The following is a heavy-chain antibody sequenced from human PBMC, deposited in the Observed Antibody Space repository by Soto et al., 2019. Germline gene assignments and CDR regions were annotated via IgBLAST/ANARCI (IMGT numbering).Heavy chain of an antibody. CDR3: ARDAGYCNSVSCYPYNMDV. Sequence: SETLSLTCTVSGESISSGDHYWSWVRQSPGEGLEWIGFIYYSGNTYYNPSLKSRVSMSVDTSNNQFSLKLNSVTAADTAVYYCARDAGYCNSVSCYPYNMDVWGKGTTVNVS. CDR1: GESISSGDHY. J-gene: IGHJ6*03. V-gene: IGHV4-30-4*01. D-gene: IGHD2-15*01. CDR2: IYYSGNT.